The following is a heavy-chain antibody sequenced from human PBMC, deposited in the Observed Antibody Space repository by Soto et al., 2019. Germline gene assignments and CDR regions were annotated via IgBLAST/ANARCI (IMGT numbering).Heavy chain of an antibody. V-gene: IGHV1-69*01. Sequence: QGQLVQSGAEVKKPGSSGRASAKASGATFSGYAISGVRQAPGQGLGWMGGIIPISGTANYAQKFQGRVTITADESTSTAYMELSSLRSEDTAVYYCARSQGSSTSLEIYYYYYYGMDVWGQGTTVTVSS. D-gene: IGHD2-2*01. CDR1: GATFSGYA. CDR3: ARSQGSSTSLEIYYYYYYGMDV. J-gene: IGHJ6*02. CDR2: IIPISGTA.